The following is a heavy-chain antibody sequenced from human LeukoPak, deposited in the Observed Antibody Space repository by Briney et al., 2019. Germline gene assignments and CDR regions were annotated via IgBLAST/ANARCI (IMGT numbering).Heavy chain of an antibody. D-gene: IGHD3-10*01. J-gene: IGHJ6*03. V-gene: IGHV4-4*07. CDR1: GGSISSYY. CDR2: IYTSGST. Sequence: SETLSLTCTVSGGSISSYYWSWIRQPAGKGLEWIGRIYTSGSTNYNPSLKSRVTMSVDTSKNQFSLKLSSVTAADTAVYYCAREGEGYGSGSYYRYYYYYYMDVWGKGTTVTVSS. CDR3: AREGEGYGSGSYYRYYYYYYMDV.